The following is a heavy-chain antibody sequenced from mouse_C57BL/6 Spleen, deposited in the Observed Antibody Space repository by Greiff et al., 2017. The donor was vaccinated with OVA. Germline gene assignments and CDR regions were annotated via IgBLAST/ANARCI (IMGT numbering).Heavy chain of an antibody. CDR2: ISSGGSYT. Sequence: EVKLMESGGDLVKPGGSLKLSCAASGFTFSSYGMSWVRQTPDKRLEWVATISSGGSYTYYPDSVKGRFTISRDNAKNTLYLQMSSLKSEDTAMYYCAIHDYYGSREYYFDYWGQGTTLTVSS. CDR3: AIHDYYGSREYYFDY. V-gene: IGHV5-6*01. D-gene: IGHD1-1*01. J-gene: IGHJ2*01. CDR1: GFTFSSYG.